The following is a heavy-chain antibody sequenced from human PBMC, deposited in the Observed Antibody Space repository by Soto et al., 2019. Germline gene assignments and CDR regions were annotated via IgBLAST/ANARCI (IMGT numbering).Heavy chain of an antibody. V-gene: IGHV4-59*08. CDR2: IYYSGST. CDR1: GGSISSYY. CDR3: ARGYIAAAGNWFDP. D-gene: IGHD6-13*01. Sequence: SETLSLTCTVSGGSISSYYWSRIRQPPGKGLEWIGYIYYSGSTNYNPSLKSRVTISVDTSKSQFSLKLSSVTAADTAVYYCARGYIAAAGNWFDPWGQGTLVTVSS. J-gene: IGHJ5*02.